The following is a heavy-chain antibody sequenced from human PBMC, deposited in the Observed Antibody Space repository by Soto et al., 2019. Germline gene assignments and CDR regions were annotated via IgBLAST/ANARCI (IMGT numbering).Heavy chain of an antibody. CDR2: ISGSGDDT. CDR1: GFTFSIYA. Sequence: EVQLFESGGGLVQPGGSLRLSCTASGFTFSIYAMSWVHQAPGKGLQWVSAISGSGDDTVYAGSVKGRFSISRDNSNNTLYLQMNSLRAEDTAVYYCAKDKVYYYYGMDVWGQGTTVTVSS. J-gene: IGHJ6*02. V-gene: IGHV3-23*01. CDR3: AKDKVYYYYGMDV.